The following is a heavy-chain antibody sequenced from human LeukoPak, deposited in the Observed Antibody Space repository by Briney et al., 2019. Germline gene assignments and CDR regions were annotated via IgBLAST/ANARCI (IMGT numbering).Heavy chain of an antibody. CDR3: AKVLGGGSGSHVDAFDI. Sequence: GGSLRLSCAASGITLSSYGMHWVRQAPGKGLEWVAFMRYDGSNRYYTDSVKARFTIYRDSSKNTLYLQMNSLRAEDTAVYYCAKVLGGGSGSHVDAFDIWGQGTMVTVSS. CDR1: GITLSSYG. J-gene: IGHJ3*02. D-gene: IGHD3-10*01. CDR2: MRYDGSNR. V-gene: IGHV3-30*02.